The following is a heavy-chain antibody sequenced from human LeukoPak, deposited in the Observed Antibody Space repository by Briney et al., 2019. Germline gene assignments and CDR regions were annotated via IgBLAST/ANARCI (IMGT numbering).Heavy chain of an antibody. CDR2: IYYSGST. D-gene: IGHD3-22*01. Sequence: PSETLSLTCTVSGGSISSYYWSWIRQPPGKGLEWIGYIYYSGSTNYNPSLKSRVTISVDTSKNQFSLKLSSVTAADTAVYYCARGGDSSGYYYPVFDYWGQGTLVTVSS. J-gene: IGHJ4*02. CDR1: GGSISSYY. V-gene: IGHV4-59*01. CDR3: ARGGDSSGYYYPVFDY.